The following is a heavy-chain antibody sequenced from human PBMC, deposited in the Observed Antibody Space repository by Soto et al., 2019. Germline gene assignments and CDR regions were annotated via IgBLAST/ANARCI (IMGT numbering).Heavy chain of an antibody. J-gene: IGHJ3*02. Sequence: GASVKVSCKASGYTFTGYYMHWVRQAPGQGLEWMGWINPNGGGTNYAQKFQGWVTMTRDTSIGTAYMELSRLRSDDTAVYYCARGVVVVAATTDAFDIWGQGTMVTVSS. CDR3: ARGVVVVAATTDAFDI. V-gene: IGHV1-2*04. D-gene: IGHD2-15*01. CDR2: INPNGGGT. CDR1: GYTFTGYY.